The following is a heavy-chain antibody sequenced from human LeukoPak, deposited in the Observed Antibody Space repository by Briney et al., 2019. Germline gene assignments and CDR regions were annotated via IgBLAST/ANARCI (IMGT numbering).Heavy chain of an antibody. D-gene: IGHD2-15*01. Sequence: GGSLRLSCAASGVTVNSYFMGWVRQAPGKGLEWVSVISSEGFTYYGDSVKGRFTTSRDNSKNTLYLQMNSLRAEDTAFYYCARGRGGDWGQGALVTVSS. J-gene: IGHJ4*02. CDR3: ARGRGGD. CDR2: ISSEGFT. CDR1: GVTVNSYF. V-gene: IGHV3-53*01.